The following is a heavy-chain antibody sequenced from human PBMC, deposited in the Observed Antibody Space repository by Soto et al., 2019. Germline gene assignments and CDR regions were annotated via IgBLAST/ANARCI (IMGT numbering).Heavy chain of an antibody. V-gene: IGHV2-5*02. CDR2: IYWDDDK. CDR3: ADRVLRTVFGLVTTTAIYFDF. J-gene: IGHJ4*02. Sequence: QITLNESGPTQVKPRQTLTLTCTFSGFSLTTSGVGVGWIRQSPGKAPEWLALIYWDDDKRYSPSLKSRLTNPKDASKNQAVPTMADLDPADTATFYCADRVLRTVFGLVTTTAIYFDFWGQGTPVAVSS. D-gene: IGHD3-3*01. CDR1: GFSLTTSGVG.